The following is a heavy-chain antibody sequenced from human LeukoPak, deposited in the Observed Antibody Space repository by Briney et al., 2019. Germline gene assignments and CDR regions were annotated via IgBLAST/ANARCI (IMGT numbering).Heavy chain of an antibody. D-gene: IGHD3-10*01. CDR2: IKNKPDGGTS. CDR1: GFTFSHAW. V-gene: IGHV3-15*01. CDR3: TVVNYGSGSYPLGS. J-gene: IGHJ5*02. Sequence: GSLRLSCATSGFTFSHAWMSWVRQAPGKGLELVGRIKNKPDGGTSDYAAPVKGRFTISRDDSKSTLYLQMNSLKTEDTAVYYCTVVNYGSGSYPLGSWGQGTLVTVSS.